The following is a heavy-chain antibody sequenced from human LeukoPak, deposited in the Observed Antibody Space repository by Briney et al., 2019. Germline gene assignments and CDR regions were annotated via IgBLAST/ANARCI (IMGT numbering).Heavy chain of an antibody. V-gene: IGHV4-34*01. Sequence: SETLSLTCAVYVGSFSGYYWSWIRQPPGKGLEWIGEINHSGSTNYNPTLKSRVTISVDTSKNQFSLKLSSVTAADTAVYYCARGRRYRVFDYWGQGTLVTVSS. CDR1: VGSFSGYY. D-gene: IGHD2-2*02. CDR3: ARGRRYRVFDY. J-gene: IGHJ4*02. CDR2: INHSGST.